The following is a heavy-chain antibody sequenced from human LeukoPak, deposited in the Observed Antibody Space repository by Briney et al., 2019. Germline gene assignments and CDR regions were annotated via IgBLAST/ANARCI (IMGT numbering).Heavy chain of an antibody. Sequence: ASVKVSCKASGYTFTGYYMHWVRLAPGQGLEWMGWINPNSGGTNYAQMPQGRVTMTRDTSISTAYMELSRLRSDDTAVYYCARDKNPYYTNGICYTRNDAFDIWGQGTMVTVSS. J-gene: IGHJ3*02. V-gene: IGHV1-2*02. CDR2: INPNSGGT. CDR3: ARDKNPYYTNGICYTRNDAFDI. D-gene: IGHD2-8*01. CDR1: GYTFTGYY.